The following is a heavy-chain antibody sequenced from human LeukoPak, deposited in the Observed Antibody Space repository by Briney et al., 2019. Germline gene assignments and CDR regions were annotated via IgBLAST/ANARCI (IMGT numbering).Heavy chain of an antibody. CDR1: GYTFTSYD. Sequence: ASVKVSCKASGYTFTSYDINRVRQATGQGLEWMGWMNPNSGNTGYAQKFQGRVTMTRNTSISTAYMELSSLRSEDTTVYYCARGFHRRSGYDYNYWGQGTLVTVSS. CDR3: ARGFHRRSGYDYNY. CDR2: MNPNSGNT. V-gene: IGHV1-8*01. D-gene: IGHD5-12*01. J-gene: IGHJ4*02.